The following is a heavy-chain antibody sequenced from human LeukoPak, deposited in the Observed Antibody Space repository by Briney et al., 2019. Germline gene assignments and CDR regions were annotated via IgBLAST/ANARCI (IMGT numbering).Heavy chain of an antibody. D-gene: IGHD3-10*01. J-gene: IGHJ4*02. CDR2: IIGTTGNT. CDR1: GLTVSSSA. Sequence: PGESLRLSCGASGLTVSSSAMSWVRQAPGKGLEWVSTIIGTTGNTYYADSVKGRFTISRDDSKNTVYLQMNSLRAEDTAVYFCAKYTSGTYYRGLDQWGQGTLVTVSS. CDR3: AKYTSGTYYRGLDQ. V-gene: IGHV3-23*01.